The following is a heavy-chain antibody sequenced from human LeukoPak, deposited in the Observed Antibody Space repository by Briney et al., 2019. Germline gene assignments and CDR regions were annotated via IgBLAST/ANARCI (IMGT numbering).Heavy chain of an antibody. J-gene: IGHJ4*02. CDR2: IIPIFGTA. V-gene: IGHV1-69*13. D-gene: IGHD3-3*01. Sequence: SVKVSCKASGGTFSSYAISWVRQAPGQGLEWMGGIIPIFGTANYAQKFQGRVTITADESTSIAYMELSSLRSEDTAVYYCARSPIWSGYLWAFDYWGQGTLVTVSS. CDR1: GGTFSSYA. CDR3: ARSPIWSGYLWAFDY.